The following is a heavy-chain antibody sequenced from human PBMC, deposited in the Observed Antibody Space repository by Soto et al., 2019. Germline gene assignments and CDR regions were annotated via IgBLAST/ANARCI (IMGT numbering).Heavy chain of an antibody. D-gene: IGHD6-13*01. Sequence: GASVKVSCKASGYTFINYGISWVRQAPGQGLGWMGWISAYNGNTNYAQKLQGRVTMTTDTSTSTAYMELRSLTSDDTAVYYCARDAIAATGESFDYWGQGTLVTVSS. CDR2: ISAYNGNT. CDR1: GYTFINYG. V-gene: IGHV1-18*01. CDR3: ARDAIAATGESFDY. J-gene: IGHJ4*02.